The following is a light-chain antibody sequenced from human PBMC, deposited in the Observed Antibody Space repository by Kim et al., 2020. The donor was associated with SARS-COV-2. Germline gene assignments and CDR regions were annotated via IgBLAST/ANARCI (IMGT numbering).Light chain of an antibody. CDR3: QKYNSAPLT. V-gene: IGKV1-27*01. CDR2: AAS. J-gene: IGKJ1*01. CDR1: QDIAYS. Sequence: ASGGDGVTITWRARQDIAYSLAWYQQKAGKVPQVLFDAASTLQAGVPSRVSGSGSGTEFTLTIGSLPTEDAATYYCQKYNSAPLTFGPGTKVDIK.